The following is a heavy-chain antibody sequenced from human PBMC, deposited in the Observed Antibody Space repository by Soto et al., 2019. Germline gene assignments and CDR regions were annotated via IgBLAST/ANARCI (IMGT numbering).Heavy chain of an antibody. CDR3: ARPRYDGSGTPFDH. D-gene: IGHD3-22*01. CDR2: INGDGSTT. J-gene: IGHJ4*02. V-gene: IGHV3-74*01. CDR1: GFTFSSYW. Sequence: EVQLVESGGGLVQPGGSLRLSCAASGFTFSSYWMHWVRQAPGKGLVWVSRINGDGSTTSYADSVKGRFIISRDNAKNMLYLQMNSLRAEDTAVYYCARPRYDGSGTPFDHLGQGTLVTVSS.